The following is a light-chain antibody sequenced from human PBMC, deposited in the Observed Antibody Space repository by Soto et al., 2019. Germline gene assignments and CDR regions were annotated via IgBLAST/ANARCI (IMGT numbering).Light chain of an antibody. J-gene: IGKJ2*01. CDR2: SAS. V-gene: IGKV3-15*01. CDR1: QSVSSN. Sequence: EIVMTQSPATLSVSPGERATLSCRASQSVSSNLAWYQQKPGQAPRLLIHSASTRATSIPARFSGFGSGTQFTLTISSLQSEDFAVYYCHQYKNWPRGTFGQGTKLEIK. CDR3: HQYKNWPRGT.